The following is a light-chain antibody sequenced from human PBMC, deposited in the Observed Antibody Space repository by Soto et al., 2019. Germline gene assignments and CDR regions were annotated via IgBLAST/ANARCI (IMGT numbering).Light chain of an antibody. CDR2: WAS. CDR1: QSVFFSPTNRNN. V-gene: IGKV4-1*01. J-gene: IGKJ1*01. Sequence: DIVMTQSPDSLAVSLGESATINCRSSQSVFFSPTNRNNLAWYQQKPGQPPRLLIYWASTRQSGVPDRFSGSGSATDFTLTISSLQAEDVAVYYCQQYYSSPPWTFGQGTKVEIK. CDR3: QQYYSSPPWT.